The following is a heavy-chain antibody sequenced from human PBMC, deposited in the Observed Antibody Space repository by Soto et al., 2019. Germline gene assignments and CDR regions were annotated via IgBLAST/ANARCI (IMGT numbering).Heavy chain of an antibody. D-gene: IGHD2-15*01. V-gene: IGHV5-51*01. CDR1: GYSFGAYW. Sequence: GESLKISCQGSGYSFGAYWIGWVRQMPGKGLEWMGIIFPGDSDTRYRPSFQGQVTISVDRSINTAYLQWSSLKASDTAMYYCTSHSPEDMIRKWGQGTLVTVSS. CDR2: IFPGDSDT. J-gene: IGHJ4*02. CDR3: TSHSPEDMIRK.